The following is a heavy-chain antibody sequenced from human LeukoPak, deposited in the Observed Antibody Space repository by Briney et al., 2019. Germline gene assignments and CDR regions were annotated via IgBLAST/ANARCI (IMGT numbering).Heavy chain of an antibody. CDR3: ARDSEAARPGWFDP. J-gene: IGHJ5*02. V-gene: IGHV4-30-2*01. CDR1: GGSISSGGYY. D-gene: IGHD6-6*01. Sequence: SQTLSLTCTVSGGSISSGGYYWSWIRQPPGKGLEWIGYIYHSGSTYYNPSLKSRVTISVDRSKNQFSLKLSSVTAADTAVYYCARDSEAARPGWFDPWGQGTLVTVSS. CDR2: IYHSGST.